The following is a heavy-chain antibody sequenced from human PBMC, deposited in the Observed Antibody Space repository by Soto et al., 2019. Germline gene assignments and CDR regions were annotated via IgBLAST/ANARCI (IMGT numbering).Heavy chain of an antibody. Sequence: PGGSLRLSCAASGFTFTKSWMHWVRQTPGKGLEWVSRVNTDGSDTIYADSVKGRFTISRDNSKNTLYLQMNSLRAEDTAVYYCAKIRTWFLAQDYYMDVWGKGTTVTVSS. J-gene: IGHJ6*03. CDR3: AKIRTWFLAQDYYMDV. CDR2: VNTDGSDT. D-gene: IGHD3-10*01. V-gene: IGHV3-74*01. CDR1: GFTFTKSW.